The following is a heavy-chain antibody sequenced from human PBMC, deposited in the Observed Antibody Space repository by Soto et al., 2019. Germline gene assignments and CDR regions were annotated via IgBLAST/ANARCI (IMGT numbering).Heavy chain of an antibody. CDR3: ARNGIAARPSWFDP. V-gene: IGHV1-3*01. Sequence: ASVKVSCKASGYTFTSYAMHWVRQAPGQRLEWMGWINAGNGNTKYSQKFQGRVTITRETSASTAYMELSSLRSEDTAVYYCARNGIAARPSWFDPWGQGTLVTVSS. J-gene: IGHJ5*02. D-gene: IGHD6-6*01. CDR2: INAGNGNT. CDR1: GYTFTSYA.